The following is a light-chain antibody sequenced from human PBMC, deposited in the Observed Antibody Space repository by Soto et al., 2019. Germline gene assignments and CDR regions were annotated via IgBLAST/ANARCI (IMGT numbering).Light chain of an antibody. CDR3: QQRSNWLVT. CDR1: QTVGSSF. V-gene: IGKV3D-20*02. Sequence: EIVLAQSPGTLSLSPGERATLSCRASQTVGSSFLAWFQHKPGQAPRLLIYGASTRATGIPDRFSGSGSGTDFTLTISSLEPEDFAVYYCQQRSNWLVTFGQGTRLEIK. CDR2: GAS. J-gene: IGKJ5*01.